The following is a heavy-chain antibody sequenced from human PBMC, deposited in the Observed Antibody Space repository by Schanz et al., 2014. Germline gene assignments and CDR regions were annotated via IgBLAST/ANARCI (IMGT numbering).Heavy chain of an antibody. CDR1: GGSMSSYY. CDR3: ARQILIGAFDI. CDR2: IYYSGRT. V-gene: IGHV4-59*08. Sequence: QVQLQETGPGLVKPSETLSLTCTVSGGSMSSYYWTWIRQPPGKGLEWIGYIYYSGRTNYNPSLMSQFTISVDTPKTQFSLKLRSVTAADTAVYYCARQILIGAFDIWGQGTMVTVSS. D-gene: IGHD3-9*01. J-gene: IGHJ3*02.